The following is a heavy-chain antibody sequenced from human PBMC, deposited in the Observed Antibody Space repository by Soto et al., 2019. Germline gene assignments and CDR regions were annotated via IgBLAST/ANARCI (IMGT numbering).Heavy chain of an antibody. CDR3: ASVSVTTYYYYYGMDV. J-gene: IGHJ6*02. V-gene: IGHV1-8*01. Sequence: ASVKVSCKASGYTFTSYDINWVRQATGQGLEWMGWMNPNSGNTGYAQKFQGRVTMTRNTSISTAYMELSSLRSEDTAVYYCASVSVTTYYYYYGMDVWGQGTTVTVSS. CDR2: MNPNSGNT. CDR1: GYTFTSYD. D-gene: IGHD4-17*01.